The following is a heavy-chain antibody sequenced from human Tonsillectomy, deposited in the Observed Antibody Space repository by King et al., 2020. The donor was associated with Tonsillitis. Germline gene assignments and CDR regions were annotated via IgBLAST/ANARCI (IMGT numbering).Heavy chain of an antibody. D-gene: IGHD3-22*01. CDR3: AKDGYYDRSGYYDYVMDV. J-gene: IGHJ6*02. V-gene: IGHV3-23*04. CDR2: ISGSGAYT. CDR1: GFTFSSYA. Sequence: VQLVESGGGLVQPGGSLRLSCPASGFTFSSYAMNWVRQAPGKGLEWVSGISGSGAYTYYADSVKGRFTISRDNSKSTLYLQMNRLRAASTAVYYCAKDGYYDRSGYYDYVMDVWGQRTPVTVSS.